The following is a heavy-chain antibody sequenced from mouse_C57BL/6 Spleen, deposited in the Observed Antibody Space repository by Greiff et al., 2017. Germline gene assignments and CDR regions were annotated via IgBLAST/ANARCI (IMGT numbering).Heavy chain of an antibody. V-gene: IGHV6-3*01. CDR2: IRLKSDNYAT. CDR3: TQTGYYAMDY. Sequence: VQLKESGGGLVQPGGSMKLSCVASGFTFSNYWMNWVRQSPEKGLEWVAQIRLKSDNYATHYAESVKGRFTISRDDSKSSVYLQMNNLRAEDTGIYYCTQTGYYAMDYWGQGTSVTVSS. D-gene: IGHD4-1*01. J-gene: IGHJ4*01. CDR1: GFTFSNYW.